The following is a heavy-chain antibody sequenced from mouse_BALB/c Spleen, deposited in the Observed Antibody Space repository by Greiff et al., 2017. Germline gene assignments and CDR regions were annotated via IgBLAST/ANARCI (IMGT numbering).Heavy chain of an antibody. CDR1: GFTFSSYA. V-gene: IGHV5-6-5*01. D-gene: IGHD2-4*01. J-gene: IGHJ3*01. CDR2: ISSGGST. Sequence: EVMLVESGGGLVKPGGSLKLSCAASGFTFSSYAMSWVRQTPEKRLEWVASISSGGSTYYPDGVKGRFTISRDNARNILYLQMSSLRSEDTAMYYCARGHYDYDEGAWFAYWGQGTLVTVSA. CDR3: ARGHYDYDEGAWFAY.